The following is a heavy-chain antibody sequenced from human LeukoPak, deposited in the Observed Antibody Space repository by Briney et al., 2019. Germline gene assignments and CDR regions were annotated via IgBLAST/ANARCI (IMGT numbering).Heavy chain of an antibody. J-gene: IGHJ4*02. CDR1: GXTFSSYV. V-gene: IGHV3-30*18. CDR2: ISYDGSNK. Sequence: GSLRLSCAASGXTFSSYVMHWVRQAPGKGLEWVAVISYDGSNKYYADSVKGLFTISRDNSKNTLYLQMNSLRAEDTAVYYCAKDLAFKQSTHYFDYWGQGTLVTVSS. D-gene: IGHD2-2*01. CDR3: AKDLAFKQSTHYFDY.